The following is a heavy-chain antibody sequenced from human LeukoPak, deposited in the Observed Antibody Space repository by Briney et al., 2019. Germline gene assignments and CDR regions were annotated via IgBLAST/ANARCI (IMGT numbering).Heavy chain of an antibody. V-gene: IGHV3-9*01. CDR2: ISWNSGSI. D-gene: IGHD6-19*01. CDR3: AKDKGSSGWDFDY. J-gene: IGHJ4*02. CDR1: GFTFDAYA. Sequence: PGRSLRLSCAASGFTFDAYAMHWVRQAPGKGLEWVSGISWNSGSIGYADSVKGRFTISRDNAKNSLYLQMNSLRAEDTALYYCAKDKGSSGWDFDYWGQGTLVTVSS.